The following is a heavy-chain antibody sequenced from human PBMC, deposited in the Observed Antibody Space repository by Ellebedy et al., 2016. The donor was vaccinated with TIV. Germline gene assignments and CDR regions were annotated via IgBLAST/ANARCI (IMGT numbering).Heavy chain of an antibody. Sequence: GGSLRLXXAASGFTFSDYYMTWIRQAPGKGLEWIAYISESGSATYYGDSVRGRFTISRDNAKNSLYLQMTSVRAEDTALYYCAKRVDVAAINRDYFDYWGQGTLVTVST. CDR1: GFTFSDYY. CDR3: AKRVDVAAINRDYFDY. V-gene: IGHV3-11*01. J-gene: IGHJ4*02. CDR2: ISESGSAT. D-gene: IGHD2-15*01.